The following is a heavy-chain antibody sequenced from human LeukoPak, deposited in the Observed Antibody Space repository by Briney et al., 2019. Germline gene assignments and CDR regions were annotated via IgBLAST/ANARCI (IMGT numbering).Heavy chain of an antibody. Sequence: GGSLRLSCAASGFTFDDYAMHWARQAPGKGLEWVSGISWNSGSIGYADSVKGRFTISRDNAKNSLYLQMNSLRAEDMALYYCAKARTYDILTGYTRWGQGTLVTVSS. CDR1: GFTFDDYA. CDR2: ISWNSGSI. D-gene: IGHD3-9*01. V-gene: IGHV3-9*03. J-gene: IGHJ4*02. CDR3: AKARTYDILTGYTR.